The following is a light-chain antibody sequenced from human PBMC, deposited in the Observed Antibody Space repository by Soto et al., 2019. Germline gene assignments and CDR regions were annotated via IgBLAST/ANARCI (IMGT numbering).Light chain of an antibody. CDR2: DAS. Sequence: EIVLTQSPATLSLSPGERATLSCRASQSVSSYLAWYQQKPGQAPRLLIYDASALPRGVKSRFSGSGSGTKFTLTIASLQPDDFATYYCQQYETFSGTFGPGTKVDIK. J-gene: IGKJ1*01. CDR3: QQYETFSGT. V-gene: IGKV3-11*01. CDR1: QSVSSY.